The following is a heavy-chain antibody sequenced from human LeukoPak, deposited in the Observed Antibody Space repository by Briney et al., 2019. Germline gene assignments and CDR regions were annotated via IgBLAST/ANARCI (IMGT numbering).Heavy chain of an antibody. Sequence: GESLKISCKGSGYRFTSYWIGWVRQAPGKGLEWVAVISYDGSNKYYADSVKGRFTISRDNSKNTLYLQVNSLRAEDTAVYYCARDKTPYTAMGQFDYWGQGTLVTVSS. J-gene: IGHJ4*02. CDR1: GYRFTSYW. CDR2: ISYDGSNK. V-gene: IGHV3-30*19. CDR3: ARDKTPYTAMGQFDY. D-gene: IGHD5-18*01.